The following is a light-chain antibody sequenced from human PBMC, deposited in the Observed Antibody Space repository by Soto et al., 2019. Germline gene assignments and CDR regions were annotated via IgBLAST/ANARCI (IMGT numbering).Light chain of an antibody. V-gene: IGLV2-8*01. J-gene: IGLJ1*01. CDR3: ASYAGSNNSV. Sequence: QSALTQHPSASGSPGQSVTISCTGTSSDVGGYNHVSWYQQNPGKAPKLMIYDVSKRPSGVPDRFSGSKSGNTASLTISGLQAEDEADYYCASYAGSNNSVFGTGTKLTVL. CDR2: DVS. CDR1: SSDVGGYNH.